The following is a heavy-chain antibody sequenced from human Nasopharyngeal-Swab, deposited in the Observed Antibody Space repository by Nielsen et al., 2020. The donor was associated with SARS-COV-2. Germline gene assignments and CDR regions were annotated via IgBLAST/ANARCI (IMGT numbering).Heavy chain of an antibody. Sequence: CSRQRPGKGLEWIGSTYHSGSTNNNPSLKSRVTITVDTSKNQVSLKLTSVTVADTAVYYCAREHIIGNWFDPWGQGTLVTVSS. J-gene: IGHJ5*02. D-gene: IGHD3-3*01. V-gene: IGHV4-59*01. CDR3: AREHIIGNWFDP. CDR2: TYHSGST.